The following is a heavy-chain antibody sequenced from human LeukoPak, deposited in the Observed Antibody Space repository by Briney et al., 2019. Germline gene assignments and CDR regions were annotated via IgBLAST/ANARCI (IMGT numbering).Heavy chain of an antibody. J-gene: IGHJ6*03. Sequence: SETLSLTCTVSGGSISTHYWSWIRQPPGKGLEWIGYISYSGSTNYNPSLKSRVTISPDTSKNQFSLKLNSVTAADTAVYYCARESITIFGVGRGYYYMDVWGKGTTVTVSS. V-gene: IGHV4-59*11. CDR2: ISYSGST. CDR1: GGSISTHY. D-gene: IGHD3-3*01. CDR3: ARESITIFGVGRGYYYMDV.